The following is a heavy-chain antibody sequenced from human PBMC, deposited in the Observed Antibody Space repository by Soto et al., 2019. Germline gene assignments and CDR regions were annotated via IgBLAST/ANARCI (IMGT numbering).Heavy chain of an antibody. Sequence: QVQLQESGPGLVKPSETLSLTCTVSGGSISSYYWSWIRQPPGKGLEWIGYIYYSGSTNYNPSLKSRVTISVDTSKNQFSLKLSSVTAADTAVYYCARSLRPGYSSSWYGFGAFDIWGQGTMVTVSS. D-gene: IGHD6-13*01. CDR1: GGSISSYY. V-gene: IGHV4-59*01. CDR3: ARSLRPGYSSSWYGFGAFDI. CDR2: IYYSGST. J-gene: IGHJ3*02.